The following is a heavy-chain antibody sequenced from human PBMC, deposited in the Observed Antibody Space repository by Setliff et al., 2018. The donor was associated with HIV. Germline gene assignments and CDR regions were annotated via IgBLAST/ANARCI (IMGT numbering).Heavy chain of an antibody. CDR2: ISSSSSYI. D-gene: IGHD3-3*01. CDR3: ARIGNLWSGYYPYYYYYYMDV. CDR1: GFSFSSHW. Sequence: GGSLRLSCVASGFSFSSHWMHWVRQAPGKGLEWVSSISSSSSYIYYADSVKGRFTISRDNAKNSLYLQMNSLRAEDTAVYYCARIGNLWSGYYPYYYYYYMDVWGKGTTVTVSS. V-gene: IGHV3-21*01. J-gene: IGHJ6*03.